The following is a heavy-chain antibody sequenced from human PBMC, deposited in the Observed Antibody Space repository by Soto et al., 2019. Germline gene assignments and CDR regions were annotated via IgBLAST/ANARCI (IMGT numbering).Heavy chain of an antibody. Sequence: SLRLSCAASGFTFSSYAMHWVRQAPGKGLEWVAVISYDGSNKYYADSVKGRFTISRDNSKNTLYLQMNSLRAEDTAVYYCATFGRGVSGVNGDYWGQGTLVTVSS. V-gene: IGHV3-30-3*01. D-gene: IGHD3-10*01. CDR2: ISYDGSNK. CDR3: ATFGRGVSGVNGDY. CDR1: GFTFSSYA. J-gene: IGHJ4*02.